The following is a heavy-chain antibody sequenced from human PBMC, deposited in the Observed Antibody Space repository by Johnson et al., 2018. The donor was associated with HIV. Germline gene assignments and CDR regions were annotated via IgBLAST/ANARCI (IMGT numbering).Heavy chain of an antibody. CDR1: GFTFSRHW. V-gene: IGHV3-74*01. J-gene: IGHJ3*01. CDR3: ARETIDCSGGKCPQTDASDV. CDR2: ISSDGSRT. Sequence: VQLVESGGDLVQSGGSLRVSCAASGFTFSRHWMHWVRQAPGKGLEWVSRISSDGSRTNYADSVKGRFTISRDNAKNTMFLQMNSLRAEDTAVYYCARETIDCSGGKCPQTDASDVWGQGTMVTVSS. D-gene: IGHD2-15*01.